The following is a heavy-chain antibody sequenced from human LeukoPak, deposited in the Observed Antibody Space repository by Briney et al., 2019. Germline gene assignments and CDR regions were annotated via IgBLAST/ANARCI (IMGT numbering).Heavy chain of an antibody. V-gene: IGHV1-2*02. Sequence: ASVKVSCKASGYTFTGHYIHWVRQAPGQGLEWMGWINPNSGDTVHAQIFQGRVTMTRDTSINTAYMELNRLTSDDTAVYYCARYRCKTTSGCEDTDAFDTWGQGTMVTVSS. CDR1: GYTFTGHY. CDR3: ARYRCKTTSGCEDTDAFDT. CDR2: INPNSGDT. J-gene: IGHJ3*02. D-gene: IGHD2/OR15-2a*01.